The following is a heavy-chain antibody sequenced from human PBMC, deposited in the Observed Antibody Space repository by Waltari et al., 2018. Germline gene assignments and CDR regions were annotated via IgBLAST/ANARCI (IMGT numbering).Heavy chain of an antibody. CDR1: GGTFSSYT. Sequence: QVQLVQSGAEVRKPGSSVKVSCKASGGTFSSYTISWVRQAPGQGLEWMGRIIPILGIANDAQKFQGRVTITADKSTSTAYRELSSLRSEDTAVYYCARGTYSYGRPDFFWYFDLWGRGTLVTVSS. J-gene: IGHJ2*01. CDR3: ARGTYSYGRPDFFWYFDL. V-gene: IGHV1-69*02. CDR2: IIPILGIA. D-gene: IGHD5-18*01.